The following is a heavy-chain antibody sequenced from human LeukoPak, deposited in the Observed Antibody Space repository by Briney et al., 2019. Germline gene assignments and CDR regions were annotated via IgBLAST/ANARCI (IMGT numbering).Heavy chain of an antibody. D-gene: IGHD2-2*01. Sequence: SETLSLTCTVSGGSISSYYWSWIRQPPGKGLEWIGYIYYSGSTNYNPSLKSRVTISVDTSKNQFSLKLSSVTAADTAVYYCALGSFSTSISYAFDIWGQGTMVTVSS. J-gene: IGHJ3*02. V-gene: IGHV4-59*08. CDR1: GGSISSYY. CDR3: ALGSFSTSISYAFDI. CDR2: IYYSGST.